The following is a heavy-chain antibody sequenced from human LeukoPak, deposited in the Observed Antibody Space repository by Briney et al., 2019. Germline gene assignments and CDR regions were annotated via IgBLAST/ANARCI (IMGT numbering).Heavy chain of an antibody. V-gene: IGHV3-74*01. CDR3: ARIFGSYFAFDI. Sequence: AGGSLRLSCAASGFTFSSYWMHWVRQAPGKGLVWVSRINSDGSSTSYADSVKGRFTISRDNAKNTLYLQMNSLRAEDTAVYYCARIFGSYFAFDIWGQGTMVTVSS. J-gene: IGHJ3*02. CDR1: GFTFSSYW. D-gene: IGHD1-26*01. CDR2: INSDGSST.